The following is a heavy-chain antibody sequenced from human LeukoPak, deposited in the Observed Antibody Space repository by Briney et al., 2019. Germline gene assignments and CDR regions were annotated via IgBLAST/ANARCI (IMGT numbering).Heavy chain of an antibody. Sequence: GGSLRLSCAASGFTVRTNYMTWVRQVPGKGLEWVPIIYSGGSTYYADSVKGRFTISRDISKNTLYLQMSSLRAEDTAVYYCARAESSGYQRQFDYWGQGTLVTVSS. J-gene: IGHJ4*02. CDR2: IYSGGST. CDR1: GFTVRTNY. D-gene: IGHD3-22*01. CDR3: ARAESSGYQRQFDY. V-gene: IGHV3-53*01.